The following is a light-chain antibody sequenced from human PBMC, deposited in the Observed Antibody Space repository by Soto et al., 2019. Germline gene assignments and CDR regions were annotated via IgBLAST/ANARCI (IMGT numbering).Light chain of an antibody. CDR2: EVT. J-gene: IGLJ2*01. Sequence: QSALTQPSSASGSPGESVTMSCTGTSRDVGAYVYVSWFQQHPGKAPKLLIYEVTKRPSGVPDRFSGSRSGNTASLIVSGLQVEDEADYYCSAYAGSNKLVFGGGTKLTVL. V-gene: IGLV2-8*01. CDR1: SRDVGAYVY. CDR3: SAYAGSNKLV.